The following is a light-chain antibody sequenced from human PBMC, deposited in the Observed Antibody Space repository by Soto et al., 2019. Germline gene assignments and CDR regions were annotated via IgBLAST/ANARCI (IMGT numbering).Light chain of an antibody. Sequence: QSVVTQPASGSGSPGQSITLACTGTSSDVGGYNYVSWYQQHPGKAPKLMIYDVSNRPSGVSSRFSGSKSGNTASLTISGLQAEDEADYYCSSYTSSSTLYVFGTGTKVTVL. CDR2: DVS. CDR3: SSYTSSSTLYV. CDR1: SSDVGGYNY. V-gene: IGLV2-14*01. J-gene: IGLJ1*01.